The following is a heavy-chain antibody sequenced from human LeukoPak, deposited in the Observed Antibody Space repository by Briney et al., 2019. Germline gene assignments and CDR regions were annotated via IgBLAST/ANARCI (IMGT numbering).Heavy chain of an antibody. CDR3: ARRRGSSHYYYMDV. J-gene: IGHJ6*03. Sequence: SETLSLTCTVSGGSISSSSYYWSWIRQPPGKGLEWIGEINHSGSTNYNPSLKSRVTISVDTSKNQFSLKLSSVTAADTAVYYCARRRGSSHYYYMDVWGKGTTVTISS. D-gene: IGHD3-16*01. V-gene: IGHV4-39*07. CDR1: GGSISSSSYY. CDR2: INHSGST.